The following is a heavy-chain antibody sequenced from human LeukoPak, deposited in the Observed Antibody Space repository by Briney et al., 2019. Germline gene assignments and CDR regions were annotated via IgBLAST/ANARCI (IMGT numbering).Heavy chain of an antibody. V-gene: IGHV4-4*02. CDR1: GGSISSSNW. Sequence: SETLSLTRAVSGGSISSSNWWSWVRQPPGKGLEWIGEIYHSGSTNYNPSLKSRVTISVDKSKNQFSLKLSSVTAADTAVYYCASLIAAAGSFDYWGQGTLVTVSS. CDR3: ASLIAAAGSFDY. J-gene: IGHJ4*02. CDR2: IYHSGST. D-gene: IGHD6-13*01.